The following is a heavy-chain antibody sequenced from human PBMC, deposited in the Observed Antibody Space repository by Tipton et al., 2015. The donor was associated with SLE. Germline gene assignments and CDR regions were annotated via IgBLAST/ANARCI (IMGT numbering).Heavy chain of an antibody. J-gene: IGHJ4*02. CDR3: ARGGDIVGGPFDY. CDR2: IYHSGST. V-gene: IGHV4-59*12. D-gene: IGHD2-15*01. CDR1: GGSISSYY. Sequence: LRLSCTVSGGSISSYYWSWIRQPPGKGLEWIGYIYHSGSTNYNPSLKSRVTISVDTSKNQFSLKLTSVTAADTAVYYCARGGDIVGGPFDYWGQGTLVTASS.